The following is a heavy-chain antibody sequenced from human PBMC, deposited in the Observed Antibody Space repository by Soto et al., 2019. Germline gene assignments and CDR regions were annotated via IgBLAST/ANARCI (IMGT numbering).Heavy chain of an antibody. CDR3: ARIRGNWNYVLGH. V-gene: IGHV1-8*01. Sequence: SVKGSCKSSGYTFTSYDINWVRQATVQGPEWMGWMNPNSGNTGYAQKFQGRVTMTRNTSISTAYMELSSLRSEDTAVYYCARIRGNWNYVLGHWGQGTLVTVSS. CDR2: MNPNSGNT. D-gene: IGHD1-7*01. J-gene: IGHJ4*02. CDR1: GYTFTSYD.